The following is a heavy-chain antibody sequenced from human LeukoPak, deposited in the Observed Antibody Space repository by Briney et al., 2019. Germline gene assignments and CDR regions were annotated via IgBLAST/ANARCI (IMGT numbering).Heavy chain of an antibody. CDR3: ARDPREEGPKAAAIMDYYGMDV. J-gene: IGHJ6*02. D-gene: IGHD2-2*02. CDR1: GGTFSSYA. CDR2: IIPILGIA. Sequence: ASVKVSCKASGGTFSSYAISWVRQAPGQGLEWMGRIIPILGIANYAQKFQGRVMITADKSTSTAYMELSSLRSEDTAVYYCARDPREEGPKAAAIMDYYGMDVWGQGTTVTVSS. V-gene: IGHV1-69*04.